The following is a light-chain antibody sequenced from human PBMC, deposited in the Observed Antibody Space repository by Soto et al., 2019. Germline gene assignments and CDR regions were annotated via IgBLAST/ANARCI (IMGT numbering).Light chain of an antibody. Sequence: QSVLTQPPSVSGAPGQRVTISCTGSSSNIGAGYDVHWYQQLPGAAPKLLIYGTSNRPSGVPDRFSGSRSGTSAPLAITGIQPDDEADYYCQSYDTSVSVFGGGTKVTVL. CDR2: GTS. CDR3: QSYDTSVSV. J-gene: IGLJ1*01. CDR1: SSNIGAGYD. V-gene: IGLV1-40*01.